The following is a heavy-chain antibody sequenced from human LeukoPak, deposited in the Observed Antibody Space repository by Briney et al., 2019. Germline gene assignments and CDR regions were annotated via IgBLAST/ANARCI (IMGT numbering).Heavy chain of an antibody. J-gene: IGHJ4*02. CDR1: GDSFXXYY. V-gene: IGHV4-34*01. D-gene: IGHD3-3*01. Sequence: EXLXLXXXXYGDSFXXYYWSWIRXPPGKGLEWIGEINHSGSTNYNPSLKSRVTISVDTSKNQFSLKLSSVTAADTAVYYCARGSDFHHRHRGRLDYWGQGTLVTVSS. CDR3: ARGSDFHHRHRGRLDY. CDR2: INHSGST.